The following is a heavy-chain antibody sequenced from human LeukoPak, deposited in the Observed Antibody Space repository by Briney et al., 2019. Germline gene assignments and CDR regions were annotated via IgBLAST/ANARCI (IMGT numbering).Heavy chain of an antibody. Sequence: SETLSLTCTVSGGSISSSNYSWGWIRQPPGKGLEWIGSIYYSGSTYYNPSLKSRVTMPVDTSKNQFSLKLSSVTAADTAVYYCATLGSFDYWGQGTLVTVSS. CDR2: IYYSGST. CDR3: ATLGSFDY. D-gene: IGHD3-16*01. V-gene: IGHV4-39*01. J-gene: IGHJ4*02. CDR1: GGSISSSNYS.